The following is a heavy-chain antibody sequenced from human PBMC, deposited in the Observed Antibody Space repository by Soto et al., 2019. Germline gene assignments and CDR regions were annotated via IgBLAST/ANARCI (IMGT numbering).Heavy chain of an antibody. D-gene: IGHD3-10*01. Sequence: ASVKVSCKTSGYTFTGYYIHWVRQAPGQGLEWMGWINPNSGGTDYAQKFQGRVTMTRNTSISTVYMELNRLRSDDTAVYYCARDQGVTSELFNYWGHGSLVTVSS. CDR3: ARDQGVTSELFNY. CDR2: INPNSGGT. J-gene: IGHJ4*01. CDR1: GYTFTGYY. V-gene: IGHV1-2*02.